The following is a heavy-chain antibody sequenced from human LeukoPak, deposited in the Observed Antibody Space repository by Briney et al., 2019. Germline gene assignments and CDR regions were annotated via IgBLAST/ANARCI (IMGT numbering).Heavy chain of an antibody. CDR3: AKGSIVVVTAVSDYFDY. CDR1: GFTFSSYG. V-gene: IGHV3-30*02. CDR2: VRYDESNK. J-gene: IGHJ4*02. D-gene: IGHD2-21*02. Sequence: GGSLRLSCAASGFTFSSYGMHWVRQAPGKGLEWVAFVRYDESNKYYADSVKGRFAISRDNSKNMLYLQMNNLRAEDTAVYYCAKGSIVVVTAVSDYFDYWGQGTLVTVSS.